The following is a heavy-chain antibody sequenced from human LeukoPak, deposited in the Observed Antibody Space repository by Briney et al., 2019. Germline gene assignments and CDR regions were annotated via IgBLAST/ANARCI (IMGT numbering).Heavy chain of an antibody. D-gene: IGHD5-18*01. V-gene: IGHV3-23*01. CDR3: AKEDVYSSAPFDY. CDR1: GFTFSSLS. J-gene: IGHJ4*02. CDR2: VDATGTVT. Sequence: GGSLRLSCAASGFTFSSLSMNWVRQAPGKGLEWVSHVDATGTVTYYADSVKGRFTISRDNSKNTLYLQVNSLRAEDTAVYYCAKEDVYSSAPFDYWGQGTLVTVSS.